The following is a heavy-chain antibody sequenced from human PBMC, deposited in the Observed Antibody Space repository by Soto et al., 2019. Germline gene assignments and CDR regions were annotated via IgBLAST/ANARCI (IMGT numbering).Heavy chain of an antibody. CDR1: GGSISSGDYY. CDR3: ARAHCSGGSCYSVQHWFDP. J-gene: IGHJ5*02. D-gene: IGHD2-15*01. CDR2: IYYSGST. Sequence: SETLSLTCTVSGGSISSGDYYWSWIRQPPGKGLEWIGYIYYSGSTNHNPSLKSRVTISVDKSKNQFSLKLSSVTAADTAVYYCARAHCSGGSCYSVQHWFDPWGQGTLVT. V-gene: IGHV4-30-4*01.